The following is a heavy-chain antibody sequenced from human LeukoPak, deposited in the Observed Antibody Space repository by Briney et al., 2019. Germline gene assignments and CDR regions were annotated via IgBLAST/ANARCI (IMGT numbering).Heavy chain of an antibody. CDR1: GFTFSSYS. CDR2: ISSSSSTI. CDR3: AKEVYYYGSGSRSFDY. Sequence: GGSLRLSCAASGFTFSSYSMNWVRQAPGKGLEWVSYISSSSSTIYYADSVKGRFTISRDNAKNSLYLQMNSLRAEDTALYYCAKEVYYYGSGSRSFDYWGQGTLVTVSS. J-gene: IGHJ4*02. V-gene: IGHV3-48*04. D-gene: IGHD3-10*01.